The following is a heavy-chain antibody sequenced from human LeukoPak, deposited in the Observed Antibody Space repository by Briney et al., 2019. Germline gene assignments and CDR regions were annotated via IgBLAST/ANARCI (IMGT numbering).Heavy chain of an antibody. CDR1: GFTFDDYA. J-gene: IGHJ2*01. V-gene: IGHV3-9*01. D-gene: IGHD6-13*01. CDR3: ARGAAATPYWYFDL. Sequence: GRSLRLSCAASGFTFDDYAMHWVRQAPGKGLEWVSGISWNSGSIGYADSVKGRFTISRDNAKNSLYLQMNSLRAEDTAVYYCARGAAATPYWYFDLWGRGTLVTVSS. CDR2: ISWNSGSI.